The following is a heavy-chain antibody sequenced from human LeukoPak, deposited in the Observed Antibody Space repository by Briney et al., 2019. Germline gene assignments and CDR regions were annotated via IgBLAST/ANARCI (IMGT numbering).Heavy chain of an antibody. J-gene: IGHJ3*02. D-gene: IGHD3-16*01. Sequence: ASVKVSCKASGYTFTGYFMHWVRQAPGQGLEWMGWINPNSGGTNYAQKFQGRVTMTRDTSISTAYMELSRLRSDDTAVYYCARAPGGARAFDIWGQGTMVTVSS. V-gene: IGHV1-2*02. CDR2: INPNSGGT. CDR3: ARAPGGARAFDI. CDR1: GYTFTGYF.